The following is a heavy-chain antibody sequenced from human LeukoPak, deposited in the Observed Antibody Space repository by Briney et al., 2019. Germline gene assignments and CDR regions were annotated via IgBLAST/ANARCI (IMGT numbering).Heavy chain of an antibody. CDR3: ARGRAAARRNRLYYYYYGMDV. CDR2: ISAYNGNT. CDR1: GYTFTSYG. J-gene: IGHJ6*02. D-gene: IGHD6-13*01. V-gene: IGHV1-18*01. Sequence: ASVKVSCKASGYTFTSYGISWVRQAPGQGLESMGWISAYNGNTNYAQKLQGRVTMTTDTSTSTAYMELWSLRSDDTAVYYCARGRAAARRNRLYYYYYGMDVWGQGTTVTVSS.